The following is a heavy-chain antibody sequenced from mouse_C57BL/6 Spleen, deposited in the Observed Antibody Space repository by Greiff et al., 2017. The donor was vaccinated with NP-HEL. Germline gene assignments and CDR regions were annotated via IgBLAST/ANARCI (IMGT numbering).Heavy chain of an antibody. CDR2: ISSGGSYT. D-gene: IGHD3-1*01. CDR3: ARRRGAKHPYFDY. J-gene: IGHJ2*01. Sequence: EVKLMESGGDLVKPGGSLKLSCAASGFTFSSYGMSWVRQTPDKRLEWVATISSGGSYTYYPDSVKGRFTISRDNAKNTLYLQMSSLKSEDTAMYYCARRRGAKHPYFDYWGQGTTLTVSS. V-gene: IGHV5-6*02. CDR1: GFTFSSYG.